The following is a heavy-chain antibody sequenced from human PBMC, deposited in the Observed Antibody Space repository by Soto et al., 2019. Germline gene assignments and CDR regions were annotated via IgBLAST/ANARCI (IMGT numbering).Heavy chain of an antibody. Sequence: QVQLVQSGAEVKKPGSSVKVSCKASGGTFSSYAISWVRQAPGQGLEWMGGIIPIFGTANYAQKFQGRVTITADESTCTAYMELSSLRSEDTAVYYCARTSLLRYFDWLLGIYYFDYWGQGTLVTVSS. D-gene: IGHD3-9*01. CDR2: IIPIFGTA. CDR3: ARTSLLRYFDWLLGIYYFDY. CDR1: GGTFSSYA. J-gene: IGHJ4*02. V-gene: IGHV1-69*01.